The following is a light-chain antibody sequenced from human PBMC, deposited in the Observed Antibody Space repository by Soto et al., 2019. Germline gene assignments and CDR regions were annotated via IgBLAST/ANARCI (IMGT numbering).Light chain of an antibody. CDR1: SSDVGGYKY. Sequence: QSALAQPASVSGSPGQSTTISCTGTSSDVGGYKYVSWYQQHPGKAPKLMIYEVNNRPSGVSNRFSGSKSGNTASLTVSGLQAEDEADYYCSSFTSSSTLYVFGTGTKVTVL. CDR2: EVN. V-gene: IGLV2-14*01. J-gene: IGLJ1*01. CDR3: SSFTSSSTLYV.